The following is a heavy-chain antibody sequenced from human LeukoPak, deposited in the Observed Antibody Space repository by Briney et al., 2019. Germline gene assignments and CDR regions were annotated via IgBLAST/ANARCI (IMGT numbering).Heavy chain of an antibody. D-gene: IGHD1-7*01. V-gene: IGHV1-69*05. CDR3: AREGTGTTPHPYYYYYMDV. J-gene: IGHJ6*03. Sequence: SVKVSCKASGGTFSSYAISWVRQAPGQRLEWMGRIIPIFGTANYAQKFQGRVTITTDESTSTAYMELSSLRSEDTAVYYCAREGTGTTPHPYYYYYMDVWGKGTTVTVSS. CDR2: IIPIFGTA. CDR1: GGTFSSYA.